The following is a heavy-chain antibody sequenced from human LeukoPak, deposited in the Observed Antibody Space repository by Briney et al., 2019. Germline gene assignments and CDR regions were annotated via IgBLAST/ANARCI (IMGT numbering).Heavy chain of an antibody. V-gene: IGHV3-9*01. J-gene: IGHJ3*02. CDR1: GFRFDAYA. CDR2: ISWDSAAI. Sequence: SLRLSCAASGFRFDAYAMHWVRQAPGKGLEWVSGISWDSAAIGYADSVRGRFTLSRDNAKNSLFLQMSSLRVEDTALYYCTKRARMGIAAAGDGFHIWGQGTMVTVSS. D-gene: IGHD6-13*01. CDR3: TKRARMGIAAAGDGFHI.